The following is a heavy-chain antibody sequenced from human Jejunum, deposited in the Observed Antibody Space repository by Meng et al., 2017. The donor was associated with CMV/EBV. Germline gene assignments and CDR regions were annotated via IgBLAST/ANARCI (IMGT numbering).Heavy chain of an antibody. CDR3: TAGLGYSDCDY. D-gene: IGHD5-12*01. Sequence: ELQLVESGGGWVKPGGSLRLSCAAAGFTFSNAWMSWVRQAPGKGLEWVGRIKIKSHGGAMDYAAPVKGRFTISRDDSKNMLYLQMNSLKTEDTAVYYCTAGLGYSDCDYWGQGTLVTVSS. CDR2: IKIKSHGGAM. CDR1: GFTFSNAW. V-gene: IGHV3-15*01. J-gene: IGHJ4*02.